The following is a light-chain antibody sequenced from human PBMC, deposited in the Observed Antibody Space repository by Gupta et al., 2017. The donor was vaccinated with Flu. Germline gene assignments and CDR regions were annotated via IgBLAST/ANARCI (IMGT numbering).Light chain of an antibody. V-gene: IGLV1-47*01. CDR3: AAWDDSLSGRL. CDR2: KND. Sequence: RVTISCSGSSSNIGSHYVYWYQQLPGTAPKPLIYKNDQRPSGVPDRFSGSKSGTSASLAISGLRSEDEADYYCAAWDDSLSGRLFGGGTKLTVL. J-gene: IGLJ3*02. CDR1: SSNIGSHY.